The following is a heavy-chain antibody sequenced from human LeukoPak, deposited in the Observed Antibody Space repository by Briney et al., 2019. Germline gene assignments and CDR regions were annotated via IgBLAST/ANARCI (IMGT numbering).Heavy chain of an antibody. CDR2: IKQDGSEK. D-gene: IGHD5-18*01. CDR3: ARASYYGYTAMGGFDY. V-gene: IGHV3-7*01. CDR1: GSSISNYY. Sequence: PSETLSLTCTVSGSSISNYYWGWIRQAPGKGLEWVANIKQDGSEKYYVDSVKGRFTISRDNAKNSLYLQMNSLRAEDTAVYYCARASYYGYTAMGGFDYWGQGTLVTVSS. J-gene: IGHJ4*02.